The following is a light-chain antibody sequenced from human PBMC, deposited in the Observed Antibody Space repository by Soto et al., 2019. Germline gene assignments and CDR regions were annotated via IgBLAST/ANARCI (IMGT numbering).Light chain of an antibody. CDR1: QDINIY. Sequence: DIQMTQSPSSLFASVGDRVTITCQATQDINIYLNWYQQKPGKAPNLLIYDASNLEIGVPSRFSGSGPGTNFTFTISRLQTEDIGTYYCQQYDILPINLGRGTRMDIK. CDR3: QQYDILPIN. CDR2: DAS. J-gene: IGKJ5*01. V-gene: IGKV1-33*01.